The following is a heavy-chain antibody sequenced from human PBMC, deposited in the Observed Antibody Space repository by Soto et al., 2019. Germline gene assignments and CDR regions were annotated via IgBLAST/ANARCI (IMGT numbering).Heavy chain of an antibody. CDR1: GFTFSSYS. Sequence: EVQLVESGGGLVQPGGSLRLSCAASGFTFSSYSMNWVRQAPGKGLEWVSYISSSSSTIYYEDSVKGRFTISRDNATNSLYLQRNSLRAEDTAVYYCARGAYYYYSSGLSYWGQGTLVTVSS. D-gene: IGHD3-22*01. CDR2: ISSSSSTI. J-gene: IGHJ4*02. CDR3: ARGAYYYYSSGLSY. V-gene: IGHV3-48*01.